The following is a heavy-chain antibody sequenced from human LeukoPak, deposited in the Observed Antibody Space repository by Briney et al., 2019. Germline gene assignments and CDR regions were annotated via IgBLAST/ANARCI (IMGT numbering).Heavy chain of an antibody. CDR2: IKQDGSEK. D-gene: IGHD5-24*01. Sequence: PGGSLRLSCAASGFTFSSYWMSWVRQAPGKGLEWVANIKQDGSEKYYVDSVKGRFTISRDNAKNSLYLQMNSLRAEDTAVYYCARDYPRDGYHYFDYWGQGTLVTVSS. CDR1: GFTFSSYW. V-gene: IGHV3-7*01. CDR3: ARDYPRDGYHYFDY. J-gene: IGHJ4*02.